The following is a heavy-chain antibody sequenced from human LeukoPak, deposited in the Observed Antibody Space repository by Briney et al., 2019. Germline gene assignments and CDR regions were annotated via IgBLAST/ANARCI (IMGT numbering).Heavy chain of an antibody. J-gene: IGHJ4*02. D-gene: IGHD6-13*01. CDR1: GFTFSNYG. V-gene: IGHV3-33*01. Sequence: GRSLRLSCAASGFTFSNYGIHWVRQAPGKGLEWVAVIWSDGINKYYVDSVKGRFTISRGNPKNTLYLQMNSLRADDTAVYYCARSTYSSSSYYFDYWGQGSLVTVSS. CDR3: ARSTYSSSSYYFDY. CDR2: IWSDGINK.